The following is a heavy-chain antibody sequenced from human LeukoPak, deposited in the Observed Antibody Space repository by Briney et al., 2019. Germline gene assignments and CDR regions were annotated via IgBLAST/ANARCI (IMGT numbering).Heavy chain of an antibody. D-gene: IGHD4-17*01. CDR2: ISSSSSYI. V-gene: IGHV3-21*01. Sequence: GGSLRLSCAASGLTFSSYSMNWVRQAPGKGLKWVSSISSSSSYIYYADSVKGRFTISRDNAKNSLYLQMNSLRAEDTAVYYCARDGTPVSTDYWGQGTLVTVSS. CDR3: ARDGTPVSTDY. CDR1: GLTFSSYS. J-gene: IGHJ4*02.